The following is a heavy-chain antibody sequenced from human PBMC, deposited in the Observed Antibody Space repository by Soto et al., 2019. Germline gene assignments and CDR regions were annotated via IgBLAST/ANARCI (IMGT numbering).Heavy chain of an antibody. CDR2: IYYSGST. Sequence: SETLSLTCTVSDGSISSSSYYWGWIRQPPGKGLEWIGSIYYSGSTYYNPSLKSRVTISVDTSKNQFSLKPSSVTAADTAVYYCARQIGVVPAAIAGDGMDVWGQGPTVTVSS. CDR3: ARQIGVVPAAIAGDGMDV. J-gene: IGHJ6*02. CDR1: DGSISSSSYY. D-gene: IGHD2-2*01. V-gene: IGHV4-39*01.